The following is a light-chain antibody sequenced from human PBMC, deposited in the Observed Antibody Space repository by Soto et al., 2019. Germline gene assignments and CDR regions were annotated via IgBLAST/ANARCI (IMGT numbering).Light chain of an antibody. Sequence: EIVMTQSPATLSVSPGGRATLSCRASQSVSSNLAWYQQKPGQAPRLLIYDASNRATGIPARFSGSGSGTDFTLTISSLEPEDVAVYYCQQRGNRPPWTFGQGTKVDIK. CDR1: QSVSSN. CDR3: QQRGNRPPWT. V-gene: IGKV3-11*01. CDR2: DAS. J-gene: IGKJ1*01.